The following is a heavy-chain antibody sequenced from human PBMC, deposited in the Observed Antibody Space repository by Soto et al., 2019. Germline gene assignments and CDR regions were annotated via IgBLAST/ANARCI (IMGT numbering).Heavy chain of an antibody. CDR2: FSNGGST. CDR3: ARVGARYCSGTTCPMAY. Sequence: ASETLSLTCSVSGDSINNYYWAWIRQSPGKGLARIVFFSNGGSTNYNPSLKSRVSISVDTPKHHFSLELTSVTAADTAVYYCARVGARYCSGTTCPMAYWGQGALVTVSS. V-gene: IGHV4-59*01. D-gene: IGHD6-19*01. CDR1: GDSINNYY. J-gene: IGHJ4*02.